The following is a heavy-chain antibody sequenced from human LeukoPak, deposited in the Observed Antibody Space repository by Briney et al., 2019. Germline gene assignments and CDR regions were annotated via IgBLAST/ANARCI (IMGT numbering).Heavy chain of an antibody. V-gene: IGHV3-30-3*01. Sequence: GRSLRLSCAASGFTFSSYAMHWVRQAPGKGLEWVAVISCDGSNKYYADSVKGRFTISRDNSKNTLYLQMNSLRAEDTAVYYCARVYDFWSGYYAPFDYWGQGTLVTVSS. D-gene: IGHD3-3*01. J-gene: IGHJ4*02. CDR1: GFTFSSYA. CDR3: ARVYDFWSGYYAPFDY. CDR2: ISCDGSNK.